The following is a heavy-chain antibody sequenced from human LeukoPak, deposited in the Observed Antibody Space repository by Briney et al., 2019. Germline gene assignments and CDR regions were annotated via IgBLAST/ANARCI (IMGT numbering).Heavy chain of an antibody. CDR3: ARGGYYDSSSPFDY. CDR1: GGTFISYA. J-gene: IGHJ4*02. D-gene: IGHD3-22*01. Sequence: GASVKVSCKASGGTFISYAISWVRQAPGQGLEWMGRIIPIFGTANYAQKFQGRVTITTDESTSTAYMELSSLRSEDTAVYYCARGGYYDSSSPFDYWGQGTLVTVSS. V-gene: IGHV1-69*05. CDR2: IIPIFGTA.